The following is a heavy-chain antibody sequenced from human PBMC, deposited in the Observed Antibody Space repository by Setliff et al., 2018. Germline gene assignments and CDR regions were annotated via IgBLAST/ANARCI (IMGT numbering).Heavy chain of an antibody. CDR1: GYTFTDFY. Sequence: GASVKVSCKTSGYTFTDFYIQWVRQAPGQGLEWMGWINPYTGDTDYAPKFQGRVTVTRDTSATTAYMDLTRLTSDDTAVYYCARGGSIYDHVWGSYRFVDSWGQGTLVTV. CDR2: INPYTGDT. J-gene: IGHJ4*02. CDR3: ARGGSIYDHVWGSYRFVDS. V-gene: IGHV1-2*02. D-gene: IGHD3-16*02.